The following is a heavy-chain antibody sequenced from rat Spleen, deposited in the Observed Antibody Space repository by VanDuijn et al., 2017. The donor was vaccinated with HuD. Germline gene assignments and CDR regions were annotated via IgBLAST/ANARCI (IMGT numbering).Heavy chain of an antibody. CDR2: MWSDGST. D-gene: IGHD1-12*03. J-gene: IGHJ2*01. V-gene: IGHV2-45*01. Sequence: QVQLKESGPGLVQPSQTLSLTCTVSGFSLTSYHVHWVRQPPGKGLEWMGVMWSDGSTDYNSALKSRLSISRDTSKNQVFLKMNSLQSEDTTTYYCARDLDGYFDYWGQGVMVTVSS. CDR1: GFSLTSYH. CDR3: ARDLDGYFDY.